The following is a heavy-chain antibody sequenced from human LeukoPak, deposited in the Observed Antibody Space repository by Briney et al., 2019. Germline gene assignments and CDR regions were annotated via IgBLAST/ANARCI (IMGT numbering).Heavy chain of an antibody. CDR2: IIPIFGTA. V-gene: IGHV1-69*05. CDR1: GGTFSSYA. D-gene: IGHD3-22*01. Sequence: ASVKVSCKASGGTFSSYAISWVRQAPGQGLEWMGRIIPIFGTANYAQKFQARVTITTDESTSTAYMELSSLRSEDTAVYYCARSKWLFMFDIWGQGTMVTVSS. CDR3: ARSKWLFMFDI. J-gene: IGHJ3*02.